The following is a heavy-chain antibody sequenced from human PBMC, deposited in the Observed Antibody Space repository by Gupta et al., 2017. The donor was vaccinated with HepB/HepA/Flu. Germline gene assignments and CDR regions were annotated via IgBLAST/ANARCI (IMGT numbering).Heavy chain of an antibody. CDR1: GFTFSSYG. D-gene: IGHD2-8*01. CDR2: ISYDGSNK. V-gene: IGHV3-30*03. CDR3: AXDLLPHIVLMVYAIPNGGYDY. Sequence: QVQLVESGGGVVQPGRSLRLSCAASGFTFSSYGMHWVRQAPGKGLEWVAVISYDGSNKYYAESVKGRFTISRDNSKNTLYLQMNSLRAEDTAVYYCAXDLLPHIVLMVYAIPNGGYDYWGQGTMVTVSS. J-gene: IGHJ4*02.